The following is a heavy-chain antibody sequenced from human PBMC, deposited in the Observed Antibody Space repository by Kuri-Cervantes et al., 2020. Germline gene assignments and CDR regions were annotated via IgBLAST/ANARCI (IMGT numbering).Heavy chain of an antibody. V-gene: IGHV3-7*04. D-gene: IGHD3-22*01. Sequence: GGSLRLSCAASGFTFSSYWMSWVRQAPGKGLEWVANIKQDGSEKYYVDSVKGRFTISRDNAKNSLYLQMNSLRAEDTAVYYCASDAYDSSGYYYVDQWGQGTLVTVSS. CDR1: GFTFSSYW. CDR3: ASDAYDSSGYYYVDQ. CDR2: IKQDGSEK. J-gene: IGHJ4*02.